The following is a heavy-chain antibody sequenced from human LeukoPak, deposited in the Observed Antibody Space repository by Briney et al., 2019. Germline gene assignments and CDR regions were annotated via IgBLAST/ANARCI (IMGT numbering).Heavy chain of an antibody. Sequence: GGSLRLSCVASGFSFSSDGMSWVRQAPGKGLEWVSSISSSSSYIYYADSVKGRFTISRDNAKNSLYLQMNSLRAQDTAVYYCARDGGAAALSYWGQGTLVTVSS. D-gene: IGHD6-13*01. V-gene: IGHV3-21*04. CDR2: ISSSSSYI. CDR1: GFSFSSDG. J-gene: IGHJ4*02. CDR3: ARDGGAAALSY.